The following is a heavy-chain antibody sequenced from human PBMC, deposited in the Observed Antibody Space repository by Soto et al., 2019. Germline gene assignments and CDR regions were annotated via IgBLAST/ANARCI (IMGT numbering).Heavy chain of an antibody. CDR2: IDPSDSYT. CDR1: GYSFTSYW. V-gene: IGHV5-10-1*01. Sequence: PGESLKISCKGSGYSFTSYWISWVRQMPGKGLEWMGRIDPSDSYTNYSPSFQGHVTISADKSISTAYLQWSSLQASDTAMYYCAITYYYDSSGYYKPDAFDIWGQGTMVTVSS. CDR3: AITYYYDSSGYYKPDAFDI. J-gene: IGHJ3*02. D-gene: IGHD3-22*01.